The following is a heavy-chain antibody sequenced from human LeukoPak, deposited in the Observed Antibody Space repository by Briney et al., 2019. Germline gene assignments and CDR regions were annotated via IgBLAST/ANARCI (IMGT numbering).Heavy chain of an antibody. Sequence: GGSLRLSCAASGFTFSSYAMSWVRQAPGKGLEWVSAISGSGGSTYYADSVKGRFTISRDNSKNTLYLQMNSLRAEDTAVYYCAKGAPQSGSPYIQGAFDIWGQGTMVTVSS. CDR1: GFTFSSYA. CDR3: AKGAPQSGSPYIQGAFDI. D-gene: IGHD6-13*01. CDR2: ISGSGGST. J-gene: IGHJ3*02. V-gene: IGHV3-23*01.